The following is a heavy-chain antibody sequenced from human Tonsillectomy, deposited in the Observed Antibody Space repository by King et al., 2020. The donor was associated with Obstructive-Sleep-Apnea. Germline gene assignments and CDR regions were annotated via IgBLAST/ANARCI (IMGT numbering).Heavy chain of an antibody. J-gene: IGHJ6*02. Sequence: QLQESGPGLVKPSETLSLTCTVSGGSIISYSCTWIRQPPGKGLEWIGHVYYYGSTNYKPSLESRVTISTDTSKNQFSLKLSSVTAADTGVYYCARGTGWYGVDVWGQGTTVTVSS. CDR3: ARGTGWYGVDV. CDR1: GGSIISYS. V-gene: IGHV4-59*01. CDR2: VYYYGST. D-gene: IGHD6-19*01.